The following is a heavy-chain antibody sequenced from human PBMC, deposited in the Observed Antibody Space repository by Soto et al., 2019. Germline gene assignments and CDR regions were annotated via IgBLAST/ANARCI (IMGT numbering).Heavy chain of an antibody. J-gene: IGHJ4*02. Sequence: GGSLRLSCAASGFTFSSYSMNWVRQAPGKGLEWVSYISSSSSTIYYADSVKGRFTISRDNAKNSLDLQMNSLRAEDTAVYYCARDYPNFDYWGQGTLVTVSS. CDR2: ISSSSSTI. CDR3: ARDYPNFDY. V-gene: IGHV3-48*04. CDR1: GFTFSSYS.